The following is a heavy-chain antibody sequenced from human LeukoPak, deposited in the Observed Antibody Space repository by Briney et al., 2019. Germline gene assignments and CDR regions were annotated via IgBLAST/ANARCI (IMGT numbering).Heavy chain of an antibody. V-gene: IGHV3-23*01. CDR3: ARENGYCSGANCYSYFDS. Sequence: GGSLRLSCAASGFTLSNYAMNWVRQAPGKGLEWVSTIGSSGGSTYYADSVKGRFTITRDNSRDSVFLHMYGLRAEDTAVYFCARENGYCSGANCYSYFDSWGQGTLVTVSS. D-gene: IGHD2-15*01. CDR1: GFTLSNYA. J-gene: IGHJ4*02. CDR2: IGSSGGST.